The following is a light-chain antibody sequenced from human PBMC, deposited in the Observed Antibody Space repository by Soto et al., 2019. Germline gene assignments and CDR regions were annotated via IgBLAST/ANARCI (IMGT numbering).Light chain of an antibody. CDR3: QQYNRYWT. CDR2: KAS. V-gene: IGKV1-5*03. Sequence: DIQMTQSPSTLSASVGDRVTLTCRASQSISSWSAWYQQEPGKAPKRLLYKASSLESGVPSRFIGRGSGTAFTLTISSLQPDAFATYYCQQYNRYWTFGQGTKVEIK. J-gene: IGKJ1*01. CDR1: QSISSW.